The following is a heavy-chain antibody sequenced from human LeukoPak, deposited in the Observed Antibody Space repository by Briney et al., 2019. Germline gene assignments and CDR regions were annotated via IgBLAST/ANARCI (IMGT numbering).Heavy chain of an antibody. V-gene: IGHV4-38-2*02. CDR1: GYSIRSGYY. D-gene: IGHD3-22*01. Sequence: SETLSLTCTVSGYSIRSGYYWGWIRQPPGKGLEWIGNIYHSGSTYYNPSLKSRVTISVDTSKNQFSLKLSSVTAADTAVYYCARGSLKYYYDSSGRHAFDIWGQGTMVTVSS. CDR3: ARGSLKYYYDSSGRHAFDI. J-gene: IGHJ3*02. CDR2: IYHSGST.